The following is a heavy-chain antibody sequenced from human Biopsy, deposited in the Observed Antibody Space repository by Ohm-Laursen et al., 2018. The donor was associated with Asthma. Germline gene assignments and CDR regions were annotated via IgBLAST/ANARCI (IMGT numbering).Heavy chain of an antibody. CDR1: GFVFRSHA. Sequence: SLRLSCAASGFVFRSHAMHWVRQAPGKGLEWVAVVSYDGGIAHYADSMKGRFTISRDNAKSTLYLQMNRLRTDDTAVYYCAKRRGYSDLTDFDHWGQGTLVTVSS. D-gene: IGHD3-3*01. CDR3: AKRRGYSDLTDFDH. CDR2: VSYDGGIA. J-gene: IGHJ4*02. V-gene: IGHV3-30*18.